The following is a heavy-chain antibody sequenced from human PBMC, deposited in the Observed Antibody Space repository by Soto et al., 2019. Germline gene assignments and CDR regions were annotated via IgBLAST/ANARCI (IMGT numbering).Heavy chain of an antibody. CDR1: GFTFSSYA. D-gene: IGHD3-10*01. CDR3: AKDGSQWFPPY. J-gene: IGHJ4*02. V-gene: IGHV3-23*01. Sequence: GGSLRLSCAASGFTFSSYAMSWVRQAPGKGLEWVSAISGSGGSTYYADSVKGRFTISRDNSKNTLYLQMNSLRAEDKSVYYCAKDGSQWFPPYWGQGTLVTVSS. CDR2: ISGSGGST.